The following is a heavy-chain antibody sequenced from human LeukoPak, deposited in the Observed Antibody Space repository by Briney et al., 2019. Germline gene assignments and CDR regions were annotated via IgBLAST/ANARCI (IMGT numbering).Heavy chain of an antibody. J-gene: IGHJ4*02. CDR3: ARVNLKMSSGYYYGPADY. CDR2: INPSGGST. V-gene: IGHV1-46*01. Sequence: GASVKVSCKAPGYTFTSYYMHWVRQAPGQGLEWMGIINPSGGSTSYAQKFQGRVTMTRDTSTSTVYMELSSLRSEDTAVYYCARVNLKMSSGYYYGPADYWGQGTLVTVSS. D-gene: IGHD3-22*01. CDR1: GYTFTSYY.